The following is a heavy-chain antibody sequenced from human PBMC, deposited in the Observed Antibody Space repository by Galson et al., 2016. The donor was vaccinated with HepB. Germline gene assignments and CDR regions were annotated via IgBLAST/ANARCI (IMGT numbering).Heavy chain of an antibody. V-gene: IGHV5-51*01. D-gene: IGHD4-11*01. CDR3: ARRDVESNHAFDT. CDR1: GYIFTTYW. CDR2: IYPADSDT. J-gene: IGHJ3*02. Sequence: QSGAEVKKPGESLKISCKGSGYIFTTYWIGWVRQMPGKGLEWMGIIYPADSDTRYSPSFQGQVTISADKSTSTAFLQWSSLKATDTAMYYCARRDVESNHAFDTWGLGTMVTVSS.